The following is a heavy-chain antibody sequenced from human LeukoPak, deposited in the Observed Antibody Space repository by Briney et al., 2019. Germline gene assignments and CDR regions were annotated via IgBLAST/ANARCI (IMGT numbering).Heavy chain of an antibody. D-gene: IGHD3-16*01. V-gene: IGHV3-7*01. CDR2: IKQDGSQK. Sequence: PGGSLRLSCAASGFTISSYWMNWVRQAPGKGLEWVANIKQDGSQKYYVDSVKGRFTISRDNAKNSLYLQMNSLRAEDTAVYYCARKGLGDYWGQGTLVTVSS. CDR3: ARKGLGDY. CDR1: GFTISSYW. J-gene: IGHJ4*02.